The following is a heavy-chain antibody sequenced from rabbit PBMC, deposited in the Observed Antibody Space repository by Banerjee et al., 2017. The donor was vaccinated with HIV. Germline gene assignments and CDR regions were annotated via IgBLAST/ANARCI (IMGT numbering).Heavy chain of an antibody. CDR1: GIDFSIYG. J-gene: IGHJ4*01. CDR2: IHPTYGTT. Sequence: QEQLVESGGGLVQPEGSLTLTCKASGIDFSIYGIAWVRQTPGKGLEWIAYIHPTYGTTDYASWLNGRFTISLDNAQNTVFLQMTSLTAADTATYLCARDLGGSIHLWGPGTLVTVS. CDR3: ARDLGGSIHL. V-gene: IGHV1S47*01. D-gene: IGHD4-2*01.